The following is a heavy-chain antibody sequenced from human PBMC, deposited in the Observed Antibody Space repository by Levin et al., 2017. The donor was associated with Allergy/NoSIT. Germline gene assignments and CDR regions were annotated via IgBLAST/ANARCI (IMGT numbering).Heavy chain of an antibody. CDR1: GFTFSSYW. J-gene: IGHJ3*02. CDR2: INSDGSST. D-gene: IGHD1-26*01. V-gene: IGHV3-74*01. CDR3: AGLEWEEDAFDI. Sequence: GGSLRLSCAASGFTFSSYWMHWVRQAPGKGLVWVSRINSDGSSTSYADSVKGRFTISRDNAKNTLYLQMNSLRAEDTAVYYCAGLEWEEDAFDIWGQGTMVTVSS.